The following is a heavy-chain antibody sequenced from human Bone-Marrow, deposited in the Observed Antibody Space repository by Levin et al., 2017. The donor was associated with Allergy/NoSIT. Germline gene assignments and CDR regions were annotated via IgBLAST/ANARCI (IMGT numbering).Heavy chain of an antibody. V-gene: IGHV3-23*01. CDR1: GFTFINYG. CDR2: ISGSGRST. Sequence: PGGSLRLSCAASGFTFINYGMNWVRQAPGRGLEWVSVISGSGRSTYYADSVKGRFAISRDNSKNTLYLQMKSLRAEDTAAYYCAKDLEYSSRANWFDTWGQGTLVTVSS. D-gene: IGHD2/OR15-2a*01. J-gene: IGHJ5*02. CDR3: AKDLEYSSRANWFDT.